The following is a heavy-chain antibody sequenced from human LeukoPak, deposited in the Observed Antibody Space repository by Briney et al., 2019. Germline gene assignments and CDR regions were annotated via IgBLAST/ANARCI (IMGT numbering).Heavy chain of an antibody. Sequence: SETLSLTCTVSGGSISSYYCSWIRQPAGKGLEWIGRIYSSGSTNYNPSLNSRDTMSVDTSKHQFSLKLSSVTAADTAVYYCAREGSYGYYYYGMDVWGQGTTVTVSS. V-gene: IGHV4-4*07. J-gene: IGHJ6*02. D-gene: IGHD5-18*01. CDR1: GGSISSYY. CDR2: IYSSGST. CDR3: AREGSYGYYYYGMDV.